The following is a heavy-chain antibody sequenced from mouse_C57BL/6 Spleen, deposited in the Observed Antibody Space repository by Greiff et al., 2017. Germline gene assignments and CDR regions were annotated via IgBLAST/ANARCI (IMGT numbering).Heavy chain of an antibody. D-gene: IGHD1-1*01. J-gene: IGHJ1*03. CDR1: GFTFSNYW. Sequence: EVKLMESGGGLVQPGGSMKLSCVASGFTFSNYWMTWVRQSPEKGLEWVAQISLKSDTYATHYAVSVKGRFTISRDDSQSSVYLQMNNFRAEDTGIYYCTGGGYYGSSYWYFDVWGTGTTVTVSS. CDR2: ISLKSDTYAT. CDR3: TGGGYYGSSYWYFDV. V-gene: IGHV6-3*01.